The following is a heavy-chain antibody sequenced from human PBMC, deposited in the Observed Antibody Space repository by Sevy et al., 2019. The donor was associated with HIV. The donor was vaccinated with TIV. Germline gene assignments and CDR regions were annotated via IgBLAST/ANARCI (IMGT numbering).Heavy chain of an antibody. J-gene: IGHJ4*02. V-gene: IGHV1-2*02. D-gene: IGHD3-22*01. CDR3: AMVYYYDSTASLVY. Sequence: ASVKVSCKTSGYTFTDHYMHWVRQAPGQGLEWMGWINPKSGSTSYSQKLQGRVTMTRDTSISTAYMELSRQRSDDTAVYYCAMVYYYDSTASLVYWGQGTLVTVSS. CDR2: INPKSGST. CDR1: GYTFTDHY.